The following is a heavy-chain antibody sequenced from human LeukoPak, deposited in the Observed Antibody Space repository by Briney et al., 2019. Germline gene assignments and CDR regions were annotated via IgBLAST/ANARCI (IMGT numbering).Heavy chain of an antibody. CDR2: MSFDGSQ. Sequence: GGSLRLSCAASGFTFSSYGMHWVRQAPGKGLEWVAGMSFDGSQYYIESVKGRFTISRDNSGNTVYLHMTSLRPEDTAIYFCAREGHTSGFCGAFDLWGQGTTVTISS. CDR3: AREGHTSGFCGAFDL. J-gene: IGHJ3*01. CDR1: GFTFSSYG. D-gene: IGHD5-12*01. V-gene: IGHV3-30*03.